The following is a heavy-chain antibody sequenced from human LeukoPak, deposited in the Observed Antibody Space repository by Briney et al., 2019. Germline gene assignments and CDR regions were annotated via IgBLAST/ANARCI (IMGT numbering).Heavy chain of an antibody. CDR2: IYSSGST. CDR1: GGSMGSYY. CDR3: ATYYCSSVCRFDD. J-gene: IGHJ4*02. D-gene: IGHD2-2*01. Sequence: SETLSLTCTVSGGSMGSYYWSWIRQPAGKGLEWIGRIYSSGSTNYNPSLKSRVTMSVDTSKNQFSLKLSSVTAADTAMYYCATYYCSSVCRFDDWGQGTLVTASS. V-gene: IGHV4-4*07.